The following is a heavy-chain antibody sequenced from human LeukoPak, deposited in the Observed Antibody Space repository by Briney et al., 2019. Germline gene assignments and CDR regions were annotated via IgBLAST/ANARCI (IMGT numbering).Heavy chain of an antibody. J-gene: IGHJ4*02. D-gene: IGHD6-13*01. CDR3: ARGRIAAAGNCDY. CDR1: GGSISTYY. CDR2: IYYSGST. V-gene: IGHV4-59*01. Sequence: PSETLSLTCTVSGGSISTYYWSWIRQPPGEGLEWIGYIYYSGSTNYNPSLKSRVTMSVDTSKNQFSLKLNSLTAADTAVYYCARGRIAAAGNCDYWGQGTLVTVSA.